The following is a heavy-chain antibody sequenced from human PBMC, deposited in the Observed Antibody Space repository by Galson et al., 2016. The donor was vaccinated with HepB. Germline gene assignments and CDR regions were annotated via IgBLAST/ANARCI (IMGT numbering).Heavy chain of an antibody. CDR3: ARVQTYTGTFDWFFDL. D-gene: IGHD1-26*01. CDR1: GGSMRSTNW. CDR2: IYQSGYT. V-gene: IGHV4-4*02. Sequence: SETLSLTCAVSGGSMRSTNWWTWVRQSPGKGLEWIGEIYQSGYTTYRPSLQSRVTMYVDKSKTHFSLNVTSVTAADTAVYYCARVQTYTGTFDWFFDLWGRGTLVTVSS. J-gene: IGHJ2*01.